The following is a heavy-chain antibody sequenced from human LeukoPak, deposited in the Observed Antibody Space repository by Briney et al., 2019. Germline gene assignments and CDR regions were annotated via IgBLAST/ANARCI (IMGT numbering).Heavy chain of an antibody. CDR2: IYSGGST. CDR3: ARVVDYYGSGWGAAFDY. D-gene: IGHD3-10*01. CDR1: GFTFSSYS. Sequence: PGGSLRLSCSASGFTFSSYSMNWVRQAPGKGLEWVSVIYSGGSTYYADSVKGRFTISRDNSKNTLYLQMNSLRAEDTAVYYCARVVDYYGSGWGAAFDYWGQGTLVTVSS. J-gene: IGHJ4*02. V-gene: IGHV3-53*01.